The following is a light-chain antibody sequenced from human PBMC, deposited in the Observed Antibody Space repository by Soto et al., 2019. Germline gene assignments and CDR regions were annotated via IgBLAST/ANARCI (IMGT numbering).Light chain of an antibody. CDR1: QDIRSW. V-gene: IGKV1-12*01. CDR2: AAS. Sequence: DIQMTQSPSSVSASVGDRVTISCRASQDIRSWLAWYQQKPGKAPKLLIYAASSLQSGVPSRFSGSGSGTDFTLTISSLQPEDFATYYCQQANSFPWTFGQGTRVEIK. CDR3: QQANSFPWT. J-gene: IGKJ1*01.